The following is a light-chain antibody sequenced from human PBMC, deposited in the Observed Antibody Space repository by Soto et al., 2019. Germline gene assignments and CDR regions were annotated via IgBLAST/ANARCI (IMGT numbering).Light chain of an antibody. V-gene: IGLV2-11*01. CDR3: CAYAGRFV. CDR1: SSDVGGYNY. J-gene: IGLJ1*01. CDR2: DVT. Sequence: QSVLTQPRSVSGSPGQSVTISCTGPSSDVGGYNYVSWYQHHPGKAPKVIIYDVTKRPSGVPDRFSGSKSGSTASLTISGLQADDEADYYCCAYAGRFVFGPGTKLTVL.